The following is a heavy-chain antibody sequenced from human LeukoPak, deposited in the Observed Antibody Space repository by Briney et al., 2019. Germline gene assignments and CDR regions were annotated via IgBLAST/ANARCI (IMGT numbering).Heavy chain of an antibody. J-gene: IGHJ4*02. CDR1: GFNFSNYG. CDR3: SRSICTGKTCHPDY. CDR2: ISYDGRNK. V-gene: IGHV3-33*01. D-gene: IGHD2-8*01. Sequence: GEALRLSCAASGFNFSNYGMQWVRHAPGKGLEWVAFISYDGRNKDYADSVKGRFTISRDNSKNTFYLEMGSLRADDTGVYSCSRSICTGKTCHPDYWGQGTRVTVSS.